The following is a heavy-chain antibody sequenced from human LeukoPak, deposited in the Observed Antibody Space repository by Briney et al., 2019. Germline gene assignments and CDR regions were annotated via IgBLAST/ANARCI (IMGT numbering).Heavy chain of an antibody. J-gene: IGHJ6*02. V-gene: IGHV4-30-4*01. CDR1: GGSISSGDYY. Sequence: SETLSLTCTVSGGSISSGDYYWSWIRQPPGKGLEWIGTIYYSGSTYYNPSLKSRVTISVDTSKNQFSLKLSSVTAADTAVYYCARDVDTAMPSAYGMDVWGQGTTVTVSS. CDR2: IYYSGST. CDR3: ARDVDTAMPSAYGMDV. D-gene: IGHD5-18*01.